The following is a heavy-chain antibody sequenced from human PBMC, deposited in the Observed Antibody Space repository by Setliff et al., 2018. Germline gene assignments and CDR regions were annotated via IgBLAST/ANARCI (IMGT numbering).Heavy chain of an antibody. CDR3: ARTARVPDC. J-gene: IGHJ4*02. CDR2: IYTSGII. Sequence: SETLSLTCTVSDGSISTYYWSWIRQPPGRGLEYIGYIYTSGIINYNPSLKSRVTMSLGTSKNQFSLSLTSVTAADTAMYFCARTARVPDCSGQGILVTVSS. CDR1: DGSISTYY. V-gene: IGHV4-4*08.